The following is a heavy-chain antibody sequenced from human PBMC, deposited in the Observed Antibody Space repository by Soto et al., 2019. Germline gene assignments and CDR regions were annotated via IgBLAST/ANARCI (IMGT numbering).Heavy chain of an antibody. J-gene: IGHJ6*02. CDR2: IIPIFGTA. CDR1: GGTFGSYA. CDR3: ARDRKYCSSTSCYYYYYGMDV. Sequence: QVQLEQSGAEVKKPGSSVKVSCKASGGTFGSYAISWVRQAPGQGLEWMGGIIPIFGTANYAQKFQGRVTITADESTSTAYMELSSLRSEDTAVYYCARDRKYCSSTSCYYYYYGMDVWGQGTTVTVSS. D-gene: IGHD2-2*01. V-gene: IGHV1-69*01.